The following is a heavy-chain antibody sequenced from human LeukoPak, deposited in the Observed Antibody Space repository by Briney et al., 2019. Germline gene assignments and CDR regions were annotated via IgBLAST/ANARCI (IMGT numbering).Heavy chain of an antibody. J-gene: IGHJ4*02. Sequence: GGSLRLSCAASGFTFSSYTMTWVRQAPGKGPEWVSSINPDNRYIYYADSVKGRFTISRDNARNSLYLQMNSLRAEDTAVYYCARFVEGHTYYFDHWGQGTLVPVSS. D-gene: IGHD3-10*01. CDR2: INPDNRYI. V-gene: IGHV3-21*01. CDR3: ARFVEGHTYYFDH. CDR1: GFTFSSYT.